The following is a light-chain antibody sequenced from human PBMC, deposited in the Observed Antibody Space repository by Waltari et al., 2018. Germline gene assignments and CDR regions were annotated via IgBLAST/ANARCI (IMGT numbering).Light chain of an antibody. CDR2: SNI. Sequence: QSVLTQPPSVSGAPGQWVSISCTGSRSNIGAGYDVHRYQPLPGRAPKLSAYSNIHRPSWVPDRFSGSKSGTSASLAITGLQAEDEADYFCQSYDDSLSGWVFGGGTKLTVL. J-gene: IGLJ3*02. CDR1: RSNIGAGYD. CDR3: QSYDDSLSGWV. V-gene: IGLV1-40*01.